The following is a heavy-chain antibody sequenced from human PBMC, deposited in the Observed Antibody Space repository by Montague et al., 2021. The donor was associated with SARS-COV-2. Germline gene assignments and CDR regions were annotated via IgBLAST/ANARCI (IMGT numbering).Heavy chain of an antibody. Sequence: SETLSLTCAVHGGSFSDYYWSWIRQPPGKGLEWIGEINHSGSTNYNPSLKSRVTISVDTSKNQFSLKLSSVTAADTAVYYCARPRQLLRSYFDYWGQGTLVTVSS. J-gene: IGHJ4*02. D-gene: IGHD5-24*01. CDR3: ARPRQLLRSYFDY. CDR2: INHSGST. CDR1: GGSFSDYY. V-gene: IGHV4-34*01.